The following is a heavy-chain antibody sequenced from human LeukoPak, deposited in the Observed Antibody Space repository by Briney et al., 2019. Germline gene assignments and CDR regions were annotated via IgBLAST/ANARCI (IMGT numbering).Heavy chain of an antibody. V-gene: IGHV4-34*01. J-gene: IGHJ5*02. CDR2: INHSGST. CDR1: GGSFSGYY. CDR3: AREGDYDILTGFLNWFDP. Sequence: ASETLSLTCAVYGGSFSGYYWSWIRQPPGKGLEWIGEINHSGSTYYNPSLKSRVTISVDTSKNQFSLKLSSVTAADTAVYYCAREGDYDILTGFLNWFDPWGQGTLVTVSS. D-gene: IGHD3-9*01.